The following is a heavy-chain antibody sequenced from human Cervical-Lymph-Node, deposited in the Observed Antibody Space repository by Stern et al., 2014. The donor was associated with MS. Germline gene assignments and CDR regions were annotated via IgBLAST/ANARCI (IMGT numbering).Heavy chain of an antibody. D-gene: IGHD1-14*01. CDR3: ARHGGPNWNHEAHNWFDP. CDR1: EYNFNTHW. J-gene: IGHJ5*02. Sequence: EVQLVESGAEVKKPGESLKISCKGSEYNFNTHWIAWVRQMPGKGLEWLGKLYPGNSDTRYNPSLQGQVSISADKSITTAYLHFSSLKASDSAMFFCARHGGPNWNHEAHNWFDPWGQGTLVTVSS. V-gene: IGHV5-51*03. CDR2: LYPGNSDT.